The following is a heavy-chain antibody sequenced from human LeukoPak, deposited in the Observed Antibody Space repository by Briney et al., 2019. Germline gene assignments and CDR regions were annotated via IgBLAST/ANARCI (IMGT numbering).Heavy chain of an antibody. CDR3: AGYGSGSYYAFGMDV. CDR1: GYTFTGYY. CDR2: ISAYNGNT. D-gene: IGHD3-10*01. Sequence: GASVKVSCKASGYTFTGYYMHWVRQAPGQGLEWMGWISAYNGNTNYAQKLQGRVTMTTDTSTSTAYMELRSLRSDDTAVYYCAGYGSGSYYAFGMDVWGQGTTVTVSS. J-gene: IGHJ6*02. V-gene: IGHV1-18*04.